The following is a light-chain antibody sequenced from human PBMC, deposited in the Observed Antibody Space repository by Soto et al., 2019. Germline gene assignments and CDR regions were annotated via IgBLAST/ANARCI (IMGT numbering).Light chain of an antibody. CDR3: SSYSSIKVVL. Sequence: QSALTQPASVSGSPGQSITISCTGTSSDVGGHNYVSWYQHHPGKAPKLIIYEVINRPSGVSNRFSGSKSGNTASLTISGVQAEDEADYYCSSYSSIKVVLFGGGTQLTVL. J-gene: IGLJ2*01. CDR1: SSDVGGHNY. CDR2: EVI. V-gene: IGLV2-14*01.